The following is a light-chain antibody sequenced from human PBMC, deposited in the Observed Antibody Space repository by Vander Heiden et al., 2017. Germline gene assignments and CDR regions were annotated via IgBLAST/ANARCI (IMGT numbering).Light chain of an antibody. J-gene: IGKJ1*01. CDR2: GAS. CDR3: QQEGSSPRS. CDR1: QSVSSSY. V-gene: IGKV3-20*01. Sequence: SQSVSSSYLAWYQQKPGQAPRLLIYGASSRATGIPDRYSGYGSGTDFTLTIIRLEPEDLAVSYIQQEGSSPRSFGQGSKVVIK.